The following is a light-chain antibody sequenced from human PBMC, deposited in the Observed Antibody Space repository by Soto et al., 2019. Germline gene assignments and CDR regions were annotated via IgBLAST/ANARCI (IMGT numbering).Light chain of an antibody. V-gene: IGKV3-20*01. CDR3: QHYGSSQRT. CDR2: GAS. Sequence: ELVLTQSPGTLSLSPGERATLSCRASQSVSSIYLAWYQQKPGQAPRLLIYGASSRATGIPDRFSGSGSGKDVTLTISRLEPEDFAVYYCQHYGSSQRTFGQGTKVEIK. CDR1: QSVSSIY. J-gene: IGKJ1*01.